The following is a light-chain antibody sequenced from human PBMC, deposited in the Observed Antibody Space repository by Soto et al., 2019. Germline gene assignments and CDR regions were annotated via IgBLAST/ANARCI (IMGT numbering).Light chain of an antibody. CDR1: SSDVGGYNY. V-gene: IGLV2-14*01. CDR2: DVS. J-gene: IGLJ1*01. Sequence: QSVLTQPASVSGSPGQSITISCTGTSSDVGGYNYVSWYQQHPGKAPKLMIYDVSNRPSGVSNRFSGSKSGNTASLTISGPQAEDEADYYCSSYTSSSTLYVFGTGNKVTVL. CDR3: SSYTSSSTLYV.